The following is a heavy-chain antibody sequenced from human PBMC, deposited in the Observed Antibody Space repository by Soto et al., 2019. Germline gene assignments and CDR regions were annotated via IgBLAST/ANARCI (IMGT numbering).Heavy chain of an antibody. Sequence: SQTLSLTCAISGDSVSSNSAAWNWIRQSPSRGLEWLGRTYYRSKWYNDYAVSVKSRITINPDTSKNQFSLLLNSVTPEDTAVYYCARDLRGSTGTTSYYYYYGMDVWGQGTTVTVSS. J-gene: IGHJ6*02. CDR1: GDSVSSNSAA. CDR2: TYYRSKWYN. CDR3: ARDLRGSTGTTSYYYYYGMDV. D-gene: IGHD1-7*01. V-gene: IGHV6-1*01.